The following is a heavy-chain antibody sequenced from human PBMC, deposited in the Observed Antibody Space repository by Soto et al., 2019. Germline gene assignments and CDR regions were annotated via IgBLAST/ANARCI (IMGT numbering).Heavy chain of an antibody. V-gene: IGHV4-30-4*01. CDR2: IYNGGST. D-gene: IGHD3-3*01. CDR3: ARATVGLDRISSFDY. CDR1: GYSVRSVGFH. J-gene: IGHJ4*02. Sequence: PWETLSLTCTFSGYSVRSVGFHWAWLRRPPGKGLEWVGYIYNGGSTYYRPSIESRMHMSLDATRNHYSLRLTSVPAADTAVYFCARATVGLDRISSFDYWGPGKLVTVYS.